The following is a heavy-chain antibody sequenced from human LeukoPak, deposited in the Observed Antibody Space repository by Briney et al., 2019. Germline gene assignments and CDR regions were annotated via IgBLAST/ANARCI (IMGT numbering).Heavy chain of an antibody. D-gene: IGHD1-26*01. CDR1: GGSFSDYY. J-gene: IGHJ6*03. V-gene: IGHV4-34*01. CDR3: ARGHRGGGSYSYYYYYMDV. Sequence: PSETLSLTCAVYGGSFSDYYWSWIRQPPGKGLEWIGEINHSGSTNYNPSLKSRVTISVDTSKNQFSLKLSSVTAADTAVYYRARGHRGGGSYSYYYYYMDVWGKGTTVTVSS. CDR2: INHSGST.